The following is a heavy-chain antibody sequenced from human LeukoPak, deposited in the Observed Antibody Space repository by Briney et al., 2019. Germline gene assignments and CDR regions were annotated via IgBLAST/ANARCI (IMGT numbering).Heavy chain of an antibody. D-gene: IGHD3-22*01. Sequence: ASVKVSCKASGNTFTAYYIHWVRQAPGQRLEWMGWINPSSGGTNYAQKFQGRVTVTRDTSISTAYMDLSRLRSDDTAVYYCARAGVWDYSDSSGYHNAAFDIWGQGTMVTVSS. V-gene: IGHV1-2*02. CDR1: GNTFTAYY. CDR3: ARAGVWDYSDSSGYHNAAFDI. CDR2: INPSSGGT. J-gene: IGHJ3*02.